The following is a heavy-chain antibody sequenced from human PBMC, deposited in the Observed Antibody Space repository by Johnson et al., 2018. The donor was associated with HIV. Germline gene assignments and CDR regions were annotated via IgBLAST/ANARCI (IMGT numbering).Heavy chain of an antibody. CDR2: INWNGGST. CDR1: GFTFDDYG. J-gene: IGHJ3*02. Sequence: VQLVESGGGVVRPGGSLRLSCAASGFTFDDYGMSWVRQAPGKGLEWVSGINWNGGSTGYADSVKGRFTISRDNAKNSLYLQMNSLRAEDTAVYYCTSGKSWLAVDAFDIWGQGTMVTVSS. CDR3: TSGKSWLAVDAFDI. V-gene: IGHV3-20*04. D-gene: IGHD6-19*01.